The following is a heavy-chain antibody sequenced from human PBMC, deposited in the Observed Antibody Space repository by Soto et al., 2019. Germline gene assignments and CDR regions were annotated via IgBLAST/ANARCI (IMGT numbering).Heavy chain of an antibody. V-gene: IGHV4-39*07. CDR3: ARDNGRENYYDSSGYWYYFDY. D-gene: IGHD3-22*01. CDR1: GGSISSGDYY. Sequence: SETLSLTCTVSGGSISSGDYYWSWIRQPPGKGLEWFGNIFYIGSTYYNPSLKSRVTISVDTSKNQFSLKLSSVTAADTAMYYCARDNGRENYYDSSGYWYYFDYWGQGTLVTVSS. J-gene: IGHJ4*02. CDR2: IFYIGST.